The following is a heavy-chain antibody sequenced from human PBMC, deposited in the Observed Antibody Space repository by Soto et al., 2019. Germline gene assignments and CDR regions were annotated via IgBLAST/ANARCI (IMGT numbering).Heavy chain of an antibody. Sequence: SETLSLTCTVSGGSISSYYWSWIRQPPGKGLEWIGYIYYSGSTNYNPSLKSRVTISVDTSKNQFSLKLSSVTAADTAVYYCARGGYYDSRGLFDYWGQGTLVTVS. CDR1: GGSISSYY. J-gene: IGHJ4*02. D-gene: IGHD3-22*01. CDR3: ARGGYYDSRGLFDY. CDR2: IYYSGST. V-gene: IGHV4-59*01.